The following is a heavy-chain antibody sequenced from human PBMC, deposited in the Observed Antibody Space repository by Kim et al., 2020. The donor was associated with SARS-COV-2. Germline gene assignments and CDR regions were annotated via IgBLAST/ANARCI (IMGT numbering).Heavy chain of an antibody. CDR3: ARDFRTNDAESRGPLWFDP. Sequence: SVKVSCKASGGTFSSYAISWVRQAPGQGLEWMGGIIPIFGTANYAQKFQGRVTITADESTSTAYMELSSLRSEDTAVYYCARDFRTNDAESRGPLWFDPWGQGTLVTVSS. CDR2: IIPIFGTA. D-gene: IGHD1-1*01. J-gene: IGHJ5*02. V-gene: IGHV1-69*13. CDR1: GGTFSSYA.